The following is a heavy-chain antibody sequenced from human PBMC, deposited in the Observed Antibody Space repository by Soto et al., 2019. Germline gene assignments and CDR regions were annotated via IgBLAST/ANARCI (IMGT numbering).Heavy chain of an antibody. V-gene: IGHV3-48*03. D-gene: IGHD2-8*01. Sequence: PGGSLRLSCEATGFTFSSHEMNWIRQTPGKRLEWIAKISGSGSTINHADSVKGRFTISRDNVQRTLHLQMDSLRVEDTGVYYCARGGVYWGRGTLVTVS. CDR3: ARGGVY. CDR2: ISGSGSTI. CDR1: GFTFSSHE. J-gene: IGHJ1*01.